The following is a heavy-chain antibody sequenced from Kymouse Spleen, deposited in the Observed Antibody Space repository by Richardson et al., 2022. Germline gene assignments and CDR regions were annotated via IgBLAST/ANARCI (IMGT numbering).Heavy chain of an antibody. D-gene: IGHD6-6*01. Sequence: QVQLQESGPGLVKPSETLSLTCTVSGGSISSYYWSWIRQPPGKGLEWIGYIYYSGSTNYNPSLKSRVTISVDTSKNQFSLKLSSVTAADTAVYYCARGDSSSSHWFDPWGQGTLVTVSS. V-gene: IGHV4-59*01. J-gene: IGHJ5*02. CDR3: ARGDSSSSHWFDP. CDR2: IYYSGST. CDR1: GGSISSYY.